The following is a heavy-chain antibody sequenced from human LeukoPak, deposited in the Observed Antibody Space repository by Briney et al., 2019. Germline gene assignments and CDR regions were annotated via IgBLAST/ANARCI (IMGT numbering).Heavy chain of an antibody. D-gene: IGHD3-22*01. CDR2: ISWNSGSI. V-gene: IGHV3-9*01. Sequence: GGSLRLSCAASGFTFDDYAMHWVRQAPGKGLEWVSGISWNSGSIGYADSVKGRFTISRDNAKNFLYLQMNSLRAEDTALYYCGKDGDYYDSRGYLRGMDVWGQGTTVTVSS. J-gene: IGHJ6*02. CDR1: GFTFDDYA. CDR3: GKDGDYYDSRGYLRGMDV.